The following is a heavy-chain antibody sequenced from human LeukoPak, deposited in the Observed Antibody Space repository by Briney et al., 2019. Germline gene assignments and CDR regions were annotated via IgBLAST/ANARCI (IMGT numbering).Heavy chain of an antibody. CDR2: ISSSSSTI. CDR3: ARVPYYYGSSGPRG. V-gene: IGHV3-48*02. J-gene: IGHJ4*02. Sequence: GGSLRLSCAASGFNFSSYSMNWAREAPGKGLEGVPYISSSSSTIYYVVSVQGHFTISRDNAKNSLYLQMNSLRDEETAVYYCARVPYYYGSSGPRGWGQGTLVTVSS. CDR1: GFNFSSYS. D-gene: IGHD3-22*01.